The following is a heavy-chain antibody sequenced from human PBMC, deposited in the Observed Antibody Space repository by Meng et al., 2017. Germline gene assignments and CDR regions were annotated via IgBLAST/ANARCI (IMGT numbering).Heavy chain of an antibody. CDR3: ARGEPSYYDSSGYYTASYFDY. CDR2: IYTSGST. CDR1: GGSISSYY. D-gene: IGHD3-22*01. V-gene: IGHV4-4*07. J-gene: IGHJ4*02. Sequence: SETLSLTCTVSGGSISSYYWSWIRQPAGKGLEWIGRIYTSGSTNYNPSLKSRVTMSVDTSKNQFSLKLSSVTAADTAVYYCARGEPSYYDSSGYYTASYFDYWGQGTLVTVSS.